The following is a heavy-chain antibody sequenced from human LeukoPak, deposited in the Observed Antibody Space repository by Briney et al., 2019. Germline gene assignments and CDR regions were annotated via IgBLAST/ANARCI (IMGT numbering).Heavy chain of an antibody. V-gene: IGHV3-21*01. CDR1: GFTFSSYS. Sequence: PGGSLRLSCAASGFTFSSYSMNWVRQAPGKGLEWVSSISSSSSYIYYADSVKGRFTISRDNSKNTLYLQMNSLRAEDTAVYYCAKERNDCSGGSCYYLDAFDIWGQGTLVTVSS. J-gene: IGHJ3*02. D-gene: IGHD2-15*01. CDR3: AKERNDCSGGSCYYLDAFDI. CDR2: ISSSSSYI.